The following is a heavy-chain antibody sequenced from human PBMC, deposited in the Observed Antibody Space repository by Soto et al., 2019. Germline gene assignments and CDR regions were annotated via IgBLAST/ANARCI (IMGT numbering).Heavy chain of an antibody. Sequence: GGALGLSCAAGGLTVGSHGRQWVRQAPGKGLEWVAVISYDGSNKYYADSVKGRFTISRDNSKNTLYLQMNSLRAEDTAGDYCAKALGVDTAMVNWFDPWGQGT. V-gene: IGHV3-30*18. J-gene: IGHJ5*02. CDR3: AKALGVDTAMVNWFDP. D-gene: IGHD5-18*01. CDR1: GLTVGSHG. CDR2: ISYDGSNK.